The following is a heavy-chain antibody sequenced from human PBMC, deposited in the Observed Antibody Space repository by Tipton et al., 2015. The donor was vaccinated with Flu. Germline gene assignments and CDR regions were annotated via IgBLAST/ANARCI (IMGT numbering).Heavy chain of an antibody. CDR3: ATEYRGGGNRYYFDY. CDR1: GYSISSGYY. CDR2: IYHSGST. J-gene: IGHJ4*02. Sequence: TLSLTCTVSGYSISSGYYRSWIRQPPGKGLEWIGSIYHSGSTYYNPSLKSRVTISVDTSKNQFSLKLSSVTAADTAVYYCATEYRGGGNRYYFDYWGQGTLVTVSS. D-gene: IGHD4-23*01. V-gene: IGHV4-38-2*02.